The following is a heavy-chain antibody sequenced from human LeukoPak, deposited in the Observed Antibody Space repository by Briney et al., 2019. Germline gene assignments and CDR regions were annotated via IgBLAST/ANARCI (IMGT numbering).Heavy chain of an antibody. J-gene: IGHJ4*02. CDR1: GFTFSSYA. D-gene: IGHD1-26*01. CDR2: VSGSGRST. V-gene: IGHV3-23*01. Sequence: GGSLRLSCAASGFTFSSYAMSRVRQAPGKGLEWVSVVSGSGRSTDYADSVKGRFTISRDNSKNTLYLQMNSLRAEDTALYYCAKAERFSGTKTPDYWGQGTLVTVSS. CDR3: AKAERFSGTKTPDY.